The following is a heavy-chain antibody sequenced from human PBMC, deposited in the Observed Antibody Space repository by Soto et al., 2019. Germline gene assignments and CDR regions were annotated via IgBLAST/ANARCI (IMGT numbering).Heavy chain of an antibody. D-gene: IGHD6-19*01. CDR1: GGSISSYY. V-gene: IGHV4-59*08. CDR2: IYYSGST. J-gene: IGHJ4*02. Sequence: PSETLSLTCTVSGGSISSYYWSWIRQPPGKGLEWIGYIYYSGSTNYNPSLKSRVTISVDTSKNQFSLKLSSVTAADTAVYYCARRGIAVAGTWGIYYFDYWGQGTLVTVSS. CDR3: ARRGIAVAGTWGIYYFDY.